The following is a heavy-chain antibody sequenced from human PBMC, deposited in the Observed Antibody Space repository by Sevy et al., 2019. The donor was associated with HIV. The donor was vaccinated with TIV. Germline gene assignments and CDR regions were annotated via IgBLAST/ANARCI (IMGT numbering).Heavy chain of an antibody. J-gene: IGHJ4*02. Sequence: GGSLRLYCGASGFTFSSYAMHWVRQAPGKGLEWVAVISYDGSNKYYADSVKGRFTISRDNSKNTLYLQMNSLRAEDTAVYYCARDLYGSGGYYFDYWGQGTLVTVSS. CDR2: ISYDGSNK. CDR1: GFTFSSYA. D-gene: IGHD3-10*01. V-gene: IGHV3-30*04. CDR3: ARDLYGSGGYYFDY.